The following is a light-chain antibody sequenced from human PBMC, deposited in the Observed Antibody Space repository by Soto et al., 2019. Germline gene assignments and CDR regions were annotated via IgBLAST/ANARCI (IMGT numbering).Light chain of an antibody. J-gene: IGLJ3*02. CDR3: SSYTNTSPWV. V-gene: IGLV2-14*01. CDR2: EVS. Sequence: QSALTQPASVSGSPGQSITISCTGTSSDVGACDCVSRYQQHPGKAPKLVIYEVSNRPSGVSNRFSGSKSGNTASLTISGLQADDEADYYCSSYTNTSPWVFGGGTKLTVL. CDR1: SSDVGACDC.